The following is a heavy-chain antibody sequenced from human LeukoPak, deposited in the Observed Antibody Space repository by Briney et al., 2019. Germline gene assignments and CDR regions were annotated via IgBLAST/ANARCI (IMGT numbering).Heavy chain of an antibody. CDR1: GGSISSYY. V-gene: IGHV4-59*01. Sequence: SETLSLTCTVSGGSISSYYWSWIRQPPGKGLEWIGYIYYSGSTNYNPPLKSRVTISVDTSKNQFSLKLSSVTAADTAVYYCASSGGSSSWTEYNWFDPWGQGTMVTVSS. J-gene: IGHJ5*01. D-gene: IGHD6-13*01. CDR2: IYYSGST. CDR3: ASSGGSSSWTEYNWFDP.